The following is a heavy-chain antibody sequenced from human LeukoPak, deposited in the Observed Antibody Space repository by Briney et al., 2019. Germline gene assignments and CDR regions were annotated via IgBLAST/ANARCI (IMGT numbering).Heavy chain of an antibody. D-gene: IGHD6-19*01. V-gene: IGHV1-3*01. Sequence: ASVKVSCKASGYTFTSYAMHWVRQAPGQRLEWMGWINAGNGNTKYSQKFQGRVTITRDTSASTAYMELSSLRSEDTAVYYCARTYSSGWYSDYWGQGTQVTVSS. J-gene: IGHJ4*02. CDR2: INAGNGNT. CDR1: GYTFTSYA. CDR3: ARTYSSGWYSDY.